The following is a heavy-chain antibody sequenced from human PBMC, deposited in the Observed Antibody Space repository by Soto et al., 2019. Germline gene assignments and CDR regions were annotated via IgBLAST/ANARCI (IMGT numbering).Heavy chain of an antibody. Sequence: GGSLRLSCAASGFTFDDYAMHWVRQAPGKGLEWVSGISWNSGSIVYADSVKGRFTISRDNAKNSLYLQMNSLRAEDTALYYCAKDRYYDSSGYVFDYWGQGTLVTVSS. J-gene: IGHJ4*02. CDR3: AKDRYYDSSGYVFDY. V-gene: IGHV3-9*01. D-gene: IGHD3-22*01. CDR1: GFTFDDYA. CDR2: ISWNSGSI.